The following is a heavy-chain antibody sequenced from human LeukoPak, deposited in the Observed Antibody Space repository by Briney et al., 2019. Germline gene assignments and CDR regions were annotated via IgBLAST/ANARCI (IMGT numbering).Heavy chain of an antibody. Sequence: PSETLSLTCTVSGGSISSSSYYWGWIRQPPGKGLEWIGSIYYSGSTYYNPSLKSRVTISVDTSKNQFSLKLSSVTAADTAVYYCARVPSCTNGVCFFYYYYMDVWGKGTTVTVSS. V-gene: IGHV4-39*07. CDR1: GGSISSSSYY. CDR3: ARVPSCTNGVCFFYYYYMDV. J-gene: IGHJ6*03. D-gene: IGHD2-8*01. CDR2: IYYSGST.